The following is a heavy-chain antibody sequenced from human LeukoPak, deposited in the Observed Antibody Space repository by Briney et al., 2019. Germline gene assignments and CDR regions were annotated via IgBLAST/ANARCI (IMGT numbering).Heavy chain of an antibody. J-gene: IGHJ4*02. D-gene: IGHD5-12*01. Sequence: SETLSLTCTVSGGSISSYYWSWIRQPAGKGLKWIGRIYTSGSTNYNPSLKSRVTMSVDTSKNQFSLKLSSVTAADTAVYYCARDRDSGYDWDWGQGTLVTVSS. CDR3: ARDRDSGYDWD. CDR2: IYTSGST. CDR1: GGSISSYY. V-gene: IGHV4-4*07.